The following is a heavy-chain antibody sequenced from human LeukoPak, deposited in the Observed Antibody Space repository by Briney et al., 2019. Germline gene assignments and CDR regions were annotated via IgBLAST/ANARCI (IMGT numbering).Heavy chain of an antibody. J-gene: IGHJ4*02. Sequence: SETLSLTCTVSGYSISSGYYWGWIRQPPGKGLEWIGSIYHSGSTYYNPSLKSRVTISVDTSKNQFSLKLSSVTAADTAVYYCAREVVSYYYGSGSYEFDYWGQGTLVTVSS. D-gene: IGHD3-10*01. CDR3: AREVVSYYYGSGSYEFDY. CDR1: GYSISSGYY. CDR2: IYHSGST. V-gene: IGHV4-38-2*02.